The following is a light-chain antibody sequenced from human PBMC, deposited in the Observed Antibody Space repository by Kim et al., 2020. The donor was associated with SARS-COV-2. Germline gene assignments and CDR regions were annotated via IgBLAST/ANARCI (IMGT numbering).Light chain of an antibody. Sequence: APGKTARITCGGNNMGSRGVHWYQQRPGQAPVLVIYYDSDRPSGIPERFSGSNSGNTATLTISRVEAGDEADYYCQVWDSSSDHYVLGTGTKVTVL. CDR3: QVWDSSSDHYV. CDR2: YDS. V-gene: IGLV3-21*04. J-gene: IGLJ1*01. CDR1: NMGSRG.